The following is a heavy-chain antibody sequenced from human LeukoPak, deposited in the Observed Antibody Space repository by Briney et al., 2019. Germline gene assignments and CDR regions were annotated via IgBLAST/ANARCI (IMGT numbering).Heavy chain of an antibody. CDR2: IYRSGST. CDR3: ARVGEEYQLPHYHYYYYMDV. Sequence: KPSETLSLTCAVSGYSISSGYYWGWIRQPPGKGLEWIATIYRSGSTYYNPSLRSRVTISVDTSKNHFSLKLSSVTAADTAVYYCARVGEEYQLPHYHYYYYMDVWGKGTTVTVSS. J-gene: IGHJ6*03. CDR1: GYSISSGYY. V-gene: IGHV4-38-2*01. D-gene: IGHD2-2*01.